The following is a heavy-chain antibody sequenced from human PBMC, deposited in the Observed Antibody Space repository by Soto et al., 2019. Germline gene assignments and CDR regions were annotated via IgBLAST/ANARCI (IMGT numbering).Heavy chain of an antibody. CDR1: GGSIRVTDYF. Sequence: SETLSLTCTVSGGSIRVTDYFWGWIRQPPGKALEWIASIYHSGSTYYNPSLKSRVTMSIDTSNNQFALTLNSVSAADTAVYFCTRDSGWFDPWGRGTLVTVSS. D-gene: IGHD7-27*01. CDR2: IYHSGST. V-gene: IGHV4-39*02. CDR3: TRDSGWFDP. J-gene: IGHJ5*02.